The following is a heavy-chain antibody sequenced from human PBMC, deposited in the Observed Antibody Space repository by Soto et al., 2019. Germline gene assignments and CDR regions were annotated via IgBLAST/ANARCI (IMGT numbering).Heavy chain of an antibody. V-gene: IGHV4-34*01. CDR3: ASDKNSDLYAY. J-gene: IGHJ4*02. Sequence: SETLSLTCAVYGGSFSGYYWTWIRQPPGTGLEWIGEINHSGSTNYNPSLKSRVTISVDTSKNQFSLKLTSVTAADTAVYYCASDKNSDLYAYWGQRTLVTGSS. D-gene: IGHD1-26*01. CDR1: GGSFSGYY. CDR2: INHSGST.